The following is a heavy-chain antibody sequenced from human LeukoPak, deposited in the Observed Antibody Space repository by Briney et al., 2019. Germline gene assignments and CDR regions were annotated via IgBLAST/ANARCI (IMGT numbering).Heavy chain of an antibody. CDR3: VGAAADRTYFDY. V-gene: IGHV4-38-2*01. CDR1: GYSIGSGYY. J-gene: IGHJ4*02. D-gene: IGHD2-2*01. Sequence: SETLSLTCAVSGYSIGSGYYWGWIRQPPGKGLEWIGSIYHSGSTYYNPSLKSRVTISVDTSKNQFSLKLSSVTAADTAVYYCVGAAADRTYFDYWGQGTLVTVSS. CDR2: IYHSGST.